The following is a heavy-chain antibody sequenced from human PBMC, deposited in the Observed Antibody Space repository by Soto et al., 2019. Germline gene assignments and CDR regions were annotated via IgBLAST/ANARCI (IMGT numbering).Heavy chain of an antibody. CDR1: GYTLKNYD. CDR2: VTGYNGKT. D-gene: IGHD2-8*02. Sequence: QVHLVQSGAEVKESGASVKVSCKASGYTLKNYDLSWIRQAPGQGLEWMGWVTGYNGKTKYSEKFHGRLTVTTDTSANTVYMELTSLTPDDTAVYFCARDFGSCTAVECSSGWLDPWGQGTPVTVSS. V-gene: IGHV1-18*01. CDR3: ARDFGSCTAVECSSGWLDP. J-gene: IGHJ5*02.